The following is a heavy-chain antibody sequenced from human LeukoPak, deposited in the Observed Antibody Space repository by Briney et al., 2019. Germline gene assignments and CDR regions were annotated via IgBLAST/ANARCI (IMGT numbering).Heavy chain of an antibody. D-gene: IGHD3-9*01. V-gene: IGHV3-21*01. CDR2: ISSSSSYI. CDR1: GFTFSGYW. Sequence: GGSLRLSCAASGFTFSGYWMNWVRQAPGKGLEWVSSISSSSSYIYYADSVKGRFTISRDNAKNSLYLQMNSLRAEDTAVYYCARDTVGDYDILTGYYWRYDWFDYWGQGTLVTVSS. J-gene: IGHJ4*02. CDR3: ARDTVGDYDILTGYYWRYDWFDY.